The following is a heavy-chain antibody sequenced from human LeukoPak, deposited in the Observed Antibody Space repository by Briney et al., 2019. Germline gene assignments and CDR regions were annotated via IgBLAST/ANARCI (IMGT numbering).Heavy chain of an antibody. Sequence: SETLSLTCAVYGGSFSGYYWSWIRNPPGKGREWIGEINHSGSTNYNPSLKSRVTISVDTSKNQFSLKLSSVTAADTAVYYCARRGKYCSGGSCYYGMDVWGKGTTVTVSS. CDR2: INHSGST. CDR1: GGSFSGYY. D-gene: IGHD2-15*01. J-gene: IGHJ6*04. V-gene: IGHV4-34*01. CDR3: ARRGKYCSGGSCYYGMDV.